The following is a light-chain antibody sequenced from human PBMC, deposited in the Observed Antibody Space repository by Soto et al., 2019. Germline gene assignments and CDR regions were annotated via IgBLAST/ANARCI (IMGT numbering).Light chain of an antibody. J-gene: IGLJ1*01. CDR3: SSRAGNNRV. CDR2: EVS. Sequence: QSALTQPPSASGSPGQSVTISCTGTSSDVGGYNYVSWYQQHPGKAPKLMIYEVSKRPSGVPDRFSGSKSGNTASLTVSGLQADDEADYYCSSRAGNNRVFGTGTKVTVL. V-gene: IGLV2-8*01. CDR1: SSDVGGYNY.